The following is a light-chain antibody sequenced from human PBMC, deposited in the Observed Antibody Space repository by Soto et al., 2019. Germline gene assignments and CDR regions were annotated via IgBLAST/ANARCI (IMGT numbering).Light chain of an antibody. V-gene: IGKV3-15*01. CDR2: GAS. J-gene: IGKJ3*01. CDR1: QSVSSN. CDR3: QQYNNWPPLT. Sequence: EIVMTQSPATLSVSPGERATLSCRASQSVSSNLAWYQQKPGQAPRLLIYGASTRATGIPARFSGSGSGTECTLTISRLQSEDFAVYYCQQYNNWPPLTFGPGTKVDIK.